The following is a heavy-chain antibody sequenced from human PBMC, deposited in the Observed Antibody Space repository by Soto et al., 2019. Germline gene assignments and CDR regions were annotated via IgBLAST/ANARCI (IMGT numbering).Heavy chain of an antibody. D-gene: IGHD3-10*01. CDR1: GGSISSYY. V-gene: IGHV4-59*01. J-gene: IGHJ4*02. CDR2: IYYSGST. Sequence: SETLSLTCTVSGGSISSYYWSWIRQPPGKGLEWIGYIYYSGSTNYNPSLKSRVTISVDTSKNQFSLKLSSVTAADTAVYYCARDKTGSGSYYIFDYWGQGTLVTVSS. CDR3: ARDKTGSGSYYIFDY.